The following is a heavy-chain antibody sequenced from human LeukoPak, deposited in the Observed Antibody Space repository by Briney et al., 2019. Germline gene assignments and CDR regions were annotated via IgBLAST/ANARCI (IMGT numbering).Heavy chain of an antibody. CDR1: GYSFTNYW. V-gene: IGHV5-51*01. Sequence: GESLKISCKGSGYSFTNYWIGWVRQMPGKGLEWMGIIYPGDSDTRYSPSFQGQVTISADKSITTAYLQWSSLKASDTAMYYCARLGRSSGDGFNYGFGYWGQGTLVTVSS. D-gene: IGHD5-24*01. CDR3: ARLGRSSGDGFNYGFGY. CDR2: IYPGDSDT. J-gene: IGHJ4*01.